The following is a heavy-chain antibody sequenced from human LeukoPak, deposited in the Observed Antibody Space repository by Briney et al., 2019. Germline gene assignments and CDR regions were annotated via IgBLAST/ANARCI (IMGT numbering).Heavy chain of an antibody. CDR1: GGTFSSYA. CDR2: IIPILGIA. D-gene: IGHD4-11*01. J-gene: IGHJ6*02. V-gene: IGHV1-69*04. CDR3: ARGSPMTTVTRYYYGMDV. Sequence: ASVKVSCKASGGTFSSYAISWVRQAPGQGLEWMGRIIPILGIANYAQKFQGRVTITADKSTSTAYMELSSLRSEYTAVYYCARGSPMTTVTRYYYGMDVWGQGTTVTVSS.